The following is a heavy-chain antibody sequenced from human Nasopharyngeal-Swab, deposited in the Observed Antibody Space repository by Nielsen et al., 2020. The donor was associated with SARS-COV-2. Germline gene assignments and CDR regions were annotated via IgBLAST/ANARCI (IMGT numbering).Heavy chain of an antibody. CDR2: ISGSGGST. CDR1: GFTFSSYA. J-gene: IGHJ4*02. D-gene: IGHD3-22*01. CDR3: AKFNMIVVVITVFDY. V-gene: IGHV3-23*01. Sequence: GGSLRLSCAASGFTFSSYAMSWVRQAPGKGLEWVSAISGSGGSTYYADSVKGRFTISRDNSKNMLYLQMNSLRAEDTAVYYCAKFNMIVVVITVFDYWGQGTLVTVSS.